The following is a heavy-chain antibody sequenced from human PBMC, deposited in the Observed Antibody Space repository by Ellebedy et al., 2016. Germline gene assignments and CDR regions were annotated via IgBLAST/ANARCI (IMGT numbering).Heavy chain of an antibody. J-gene: IGHJ6*03. V-gene: IGHV4-61*09. Sequence: LRLXXSVSGDSISSDVYFWAWIRQPAGKGLEWIGHIFSGGGSTYYSPSFKSRLTMSLETSKNQFSLRLTSVTAADTATYYCAREGRSGSSYGNRYYFMDVWGEGTTVTVSS. D-gene: IGHD1-26*01. CDR1: GDSISSDVYF. CDR2: IFSGGGST. CDR3: AREGRSGSSYGNRYYFMDV.